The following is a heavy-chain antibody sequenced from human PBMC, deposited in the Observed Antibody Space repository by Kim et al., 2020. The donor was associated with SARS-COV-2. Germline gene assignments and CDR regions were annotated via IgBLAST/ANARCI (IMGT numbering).Heavy chain of an antibody. CDR2: INHSGST. D-gene: IGHD6-19*01. CDR3: ARGPSVRVRPGIAVAGNWFDP. CDR1: GGSFSGYY. J-gene: IGHJ5*02. V-gene: IGHV4-34*01. Sequence: SETLSLTCAVYGGSFSGYYWSWIRQPPGKGLEWIGEINHSGSTNYNPSLKSRVTISVDTSKNQFSLKLSSVTAADTAVYYCARGPSVRVRPGIAVAGNWFDPWGQGTLVTVSS.